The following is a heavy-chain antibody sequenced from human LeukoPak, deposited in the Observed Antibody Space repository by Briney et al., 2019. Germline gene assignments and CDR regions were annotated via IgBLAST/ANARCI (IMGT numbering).Heavy chain of an antibody. CDR1: AYTFTSYA. D-gene: IGHD1-26*01. CDR2: ISAPNGNT. V-gene: IGHV1-18*01. J-gene: IGHJ5*02. Sequence: ASVKVSCKASAYTFTSYAISWVRQAPGQGLEWMGWISAPNGNTNYAQKLHGRVTMTTDTSTNTVYMELRSLRFDDTAVYYCARDLAGVVGVTAWFDPWGQGTLVTVSS. CDR3: ARDLAGVVGVTAWFDP.